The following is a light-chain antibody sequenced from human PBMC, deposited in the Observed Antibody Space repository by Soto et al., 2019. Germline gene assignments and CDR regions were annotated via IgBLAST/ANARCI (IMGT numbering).Light chain of an antibody. J-gene: IGKJ1*01. CDR2: EAS. CDR1: RSVDKW. Sequence: DIQMTQSPSTLSASLGDRVTIICRASRSVDKWLAWYQQKSGKAPKLLIYEASHLQSGVPSRFGGSGSGTEFTLTINNLQTEDVATYYCQQYYSFWTFGQGTKVDIX. CDR3: QQYYSFWT. V-gene: IGKV1-5*02.